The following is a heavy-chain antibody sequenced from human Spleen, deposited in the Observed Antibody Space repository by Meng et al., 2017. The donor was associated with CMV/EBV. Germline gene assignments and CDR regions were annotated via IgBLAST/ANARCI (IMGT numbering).Heavy chain of an antibody. J-gene: IGHJ5*02. CDR1: GGTFSSYG. D-gene: IGHD3-22*01. CDR2: ISPNFGTP. Sequence: SVKVSCKASGGTFSSYGISWVRQAPGQGLEWIGSISPNFGTPNHAQKFQDRITITTDESTSTAYLEVSSLRSDDTAVYYCAREVKIEGWFDPWGQGTLVTVSS. CDR3: AREVKIEGWFDP. V-gene: IGHV1-69*05.